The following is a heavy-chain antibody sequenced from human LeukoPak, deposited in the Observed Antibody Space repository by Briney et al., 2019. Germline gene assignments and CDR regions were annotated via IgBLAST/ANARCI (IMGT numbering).Heavy chain of an antibody. D-gene: IGHD2-21*01. CDR2: ISPSGTDI. CDR3: AKEPQLGVGSSPFDY. V-gene: IGHV3-11*04. J-gene: IGHJ4*02. CDR1: GFTFTDTY. Sequence: GGSLRLSCAVSGFTFTDTYMTWIRQAPGKGLESLSYISPSGTDISYADSVKGRFTISRDNSKNMLFVQMNSLRPEDTGVYYCAKEPQLGVGSSPFDYWGQGTLVTVSS.